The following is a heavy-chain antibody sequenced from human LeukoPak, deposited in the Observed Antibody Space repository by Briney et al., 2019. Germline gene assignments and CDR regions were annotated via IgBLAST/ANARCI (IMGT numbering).Heavy chain of an antibody. J-gene: IGHJ4*02. D-gene: IGHD2-2*01. CDR1: GFTFSSSA. V-gene: IGHV1-58*02. CDR3: AAVFFSSTVPYFDH. Sequence: TSVKVSCKASGFTFSSSAIQWVPQVRGQRLEWIGWIVVGSGNTYYAQKFQDRVTITKDMSTMTAYMELSSLRSEDTALYYCAAVFFSSTVPYFDHWAQGTLVTVSS. CDR2: IVVGSGNT.